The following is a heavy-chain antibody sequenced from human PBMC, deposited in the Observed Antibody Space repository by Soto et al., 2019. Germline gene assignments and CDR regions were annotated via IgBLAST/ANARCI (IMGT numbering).Heavy chain of an antibody. J-gene: IGHJ4*02. CDR2: ISGSGTTI. Sequence: QVQLVESGGGLVKPGGSLRLSCGASGFSFSDHYMTWIRQAPGKGLEWVSYISGSGTTIYYTDSVKGRFTVSRDNAKYSVYLQMNSVRAEDTAVYYCAGDVHYYTSDYWGQGTLVTVSS. V-gene: IGHV3-11*01. CDR1: GFSFSDHY. CDR3: AGDVHYYTSDY. D-gene: IGHD3-10*01.